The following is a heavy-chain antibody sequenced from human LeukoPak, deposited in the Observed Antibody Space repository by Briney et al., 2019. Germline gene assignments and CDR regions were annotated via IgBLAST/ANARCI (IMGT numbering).Heavy chain of an antibody. CDR1: GYTFTAYY. Sequence: ASVKVSCKASGYTFTAYYMHWVRQAPRQGLDWMGWINPNSGGTNYAQKFQGRVTMTRDTSISTAYMELSRLGSDDTPVYYCARERVDIVVVPAPNWFCPWGQGNLVTASS. CDR2: INPNSGGT. V-gene: IGHV1-2*02. CDR3: ARERVDIVVVPAPNWFCP. D-gene: IGHD2-2*01. J-gene: IGHJ5*02.